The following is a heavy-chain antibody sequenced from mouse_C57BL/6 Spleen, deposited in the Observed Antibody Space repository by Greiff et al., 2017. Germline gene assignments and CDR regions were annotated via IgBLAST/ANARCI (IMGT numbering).Heavy chain of an antibody. Sequence: EVQLQQSGPELVKPGASVQISCKASGYSFTGYYMNWVKQSPEKSLEWIGEINPSTGGTTYNQKFKAKATLTVDKSSSTAYMQLKSLTSEDSAVYYCARVGDYDVGYFDGWGTGTTVTVSS. CDR2: INPSTGGT. CDR3: ARVGDYDVGYFDG. CDR1: GYSFTGYY. D-gene: IGHD2-4*01. J-gene: IGHJ1*03. V-gene: IGHV1-42*01.